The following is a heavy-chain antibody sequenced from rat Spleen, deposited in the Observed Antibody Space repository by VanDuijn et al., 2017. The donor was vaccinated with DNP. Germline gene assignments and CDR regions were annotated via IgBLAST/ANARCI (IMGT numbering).Heavy chain of an antibody. J-gene: IGHJ2*01. V-gene: IGHV3-3*01. Sequence: EVQLQESGPGLVKPSQSLPLTCSVTAFSITSNYWGWIRKFPGHKLEWMGYINSAGSIEYNPSLKSRISITRDTSKNQFFLQLNSVTTEDTATYYCARWGDYFDYWGQGVMVTVSS. CDR2: INSAGSI. CDR1: AFSITSNY. CDR3: ARWGDYFDY.